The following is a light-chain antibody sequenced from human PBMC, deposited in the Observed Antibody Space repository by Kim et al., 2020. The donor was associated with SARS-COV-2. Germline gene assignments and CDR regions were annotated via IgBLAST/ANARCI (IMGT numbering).Light chain of an antibody. CDR1: SSNIGSNT. CDR2: SNN. CDR3: AVWDDSLNGPV. V-gene: IGLV1-44*01. J-gene: IGLJ1*01. Sequence: ELTQPPSASGTPGQRVTISCSGSSSNIGSNTVNWYQQLPGTAPKLLIYSNNQRPSGVPDRFSGSKSGTSASLAISGLQSEDEADYYCAVWDDSLNGPVFGTGTKVTVL.